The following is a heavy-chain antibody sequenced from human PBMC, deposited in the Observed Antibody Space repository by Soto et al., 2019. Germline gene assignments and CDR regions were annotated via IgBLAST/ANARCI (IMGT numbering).Heavy chain of an antibody. CDR2: ITGTGGST. Sequence: EVQLLESGGGLVQPGGSLRLSCAASGFPLSTYGMTWVRQAPGKGLEWVSAITGTGGSTYYVDSVKGRFTASRDNSKNMLYLQVNSLRAEDKAVYFCARIRGYYYGLDVWGQGTTVTVSS. CDR1: GFPLSTYG. CDR3: ARIRGYYYGLDV. V-gene: IGHV3-23*01. J-gene: IGHJ6*02.